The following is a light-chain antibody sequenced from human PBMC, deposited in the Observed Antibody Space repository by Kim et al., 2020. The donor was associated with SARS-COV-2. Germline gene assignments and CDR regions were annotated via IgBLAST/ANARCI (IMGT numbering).Light chain of an antibody. J-gene: IGLJ3*02. CDR2: DVS. CDR1: SSDIGAYNF. CDR3: SSFATTNAWV. Sequence: GQSLTLSCTGTSSDIGAYNFVSWLQQHPGEAPKLLIYDVSARPSGVSSRFSGSKSGTTASLTISGLQAEDEADYYCSSFATTNAWVFGGGTKLTVL. V-gene: IGLV2-14*03.